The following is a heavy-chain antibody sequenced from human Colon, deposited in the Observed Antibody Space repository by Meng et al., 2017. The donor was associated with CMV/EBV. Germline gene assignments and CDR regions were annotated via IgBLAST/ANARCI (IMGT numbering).Heavy chain of an antibody. CDR3: VKTSYSYASGFPDY. V-gene: IGHV3-23*03. J-gene: IGHJ4*02. D-gene: IGHD3-16*01. Sequence: GGSLRLSCAASGFTFSNYAMTWVRQTPGKGLEWVSLIFSGGSNTFYADSVKARFTISRDNSKSTLYLQMNSLRVEDTAMYYCVKTSYSYASGFPDYWGQGTLVTVSS. CDR1: GFTFSNYA. CDR2: IFSGGSNT.